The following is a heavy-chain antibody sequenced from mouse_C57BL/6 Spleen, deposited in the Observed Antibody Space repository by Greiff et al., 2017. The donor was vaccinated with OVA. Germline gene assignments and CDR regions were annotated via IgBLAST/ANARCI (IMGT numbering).Heavy chain of an antibody. J-gene: IGHJ4*01. CDR1: GYTFTSYG. V-gene: IGHV1-81*01. Sequence: VQLVESGAELVRPGASVKLSCKASGYTFTSYGIHWVKQRTGQGLEWIGEIYPRSGNNYYNEKFKGKATLTGDKSSSTSYMELRSLTAEDAAVYFCAGREDAMDYWGQGTSVTVSS. CDR3: AGREDAMDY. CDR2: IYPRSGNN.